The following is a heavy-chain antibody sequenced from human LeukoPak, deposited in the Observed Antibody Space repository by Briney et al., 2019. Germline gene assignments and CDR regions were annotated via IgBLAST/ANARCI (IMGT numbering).Heavy chain of an antibody. CDR2: IYASGSI. Sequence: PSETLSLTCTVSGGSISSYYWSWIRQPAGKGLEWIGRIYASGSINYNPSLKSRVTMSVDTSKNQLSLKLTSVTAADTAVYYCARPLSCGGSMDVWGQGTTVTVSS. D-gene: IGHD2-15*01. J-gene: IGHJ6*02. V-gene: IGHV4-4*07. CDR1: GGSISSYY. CDR3: ARPLSCGGSMDV.